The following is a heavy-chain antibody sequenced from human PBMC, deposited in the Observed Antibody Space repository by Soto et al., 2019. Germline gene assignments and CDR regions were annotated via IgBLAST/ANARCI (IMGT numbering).Heavy chain of an antibody. Sequence: GSLRLSCAASGLTFRSYAMHWVRQAPGKGLEWVAVISYDGSNKYNADSVKGRFTISRDNSKNMLYLQMDSLRAEDTAVYYCAREMATTDNYYGMDVWGRGTTVTVSS. J-gene: IGHJ6*02. CDR2: ISYDGSNK. CDR3: AREMATTDNYYGMDV. CDR1: GLTFRSYA. V-gene: IGHV3-30-3*01. D-gene: IGHD1-1*01.